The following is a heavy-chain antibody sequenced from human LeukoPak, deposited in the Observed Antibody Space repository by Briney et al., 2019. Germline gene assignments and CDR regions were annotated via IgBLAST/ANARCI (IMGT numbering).Heavy chain of an antibody. D-gene: IGHD3-10*01. V-gene: IGHV3-30*18. J-gene: IGHJ4*02. Sequence: PGRSLRLSCAASGFTFSSYGMHWVRQAPGKGLEWVAVISYDGSNTYYADSVKGRFTISRDNSKNMLYLQTNSLRAEGTAVYYCAKPYYYGSRGYMDYWGQGTLVTVSS. CDR3: AKPYYYGSRGYMDY. CDR2: ISYDGSNT. CDR1: GFTFSSYG.